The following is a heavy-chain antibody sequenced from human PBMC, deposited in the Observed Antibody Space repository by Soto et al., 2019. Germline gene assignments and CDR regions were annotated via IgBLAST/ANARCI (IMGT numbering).Heavy chain of an antibody. D-gene: IGHD2-2*01. J-gene: IGHJ4*02. CDR2: IYYSGST. CDR1: GGSISSSSYY. Sequence: LSLTCTVSGGSISSSSYYWGWIRQPPGKGLEWIGSIYYSGSTYYNPSLKSRVTISVDTSKNQFSLKLSSVTAADTAVYYCARLPYCSSTSCYSGYLFYFDYWGQGTLVTVSS. CDR3: ARLPYCSSTSCYSGYLFYFDY. V-gene: IGHV4-39*01.